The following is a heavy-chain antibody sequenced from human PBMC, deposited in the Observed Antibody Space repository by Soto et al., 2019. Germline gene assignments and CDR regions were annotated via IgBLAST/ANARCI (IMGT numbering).Heavy chain of an antibody. Sequence: GASVKVSCKASGYTFTSYDINWVRQATGQGLEWMGWMNANNGNTGYAQKLQGRVTMTRNTSISTAYMELSSLRSEDTAVYYCARSRRGYRGPNYNWFDPWGQGTMVTVYS. CDR3: ARSRRGYRGPNYNWFDP. V-gene: IGHV1-8*01. CDR1: GYTFTSYD. D-gene: IGHD5-18*01. CDR2: MNANNGNT. J-gene: IGHJ5*01.